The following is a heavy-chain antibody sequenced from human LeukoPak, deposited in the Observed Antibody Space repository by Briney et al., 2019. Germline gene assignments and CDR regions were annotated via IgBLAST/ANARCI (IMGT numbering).Heavy chain of an antibody. CDR1: GFTYSSYA. CDR3: AKSHASIWNVYDY. J-gene: IGHJ4*02. V-gene: IGHV3-23*01. Sequence: PGGSLRLSCAASGFTYSSYAMRGVRLPPGKGLEWVSAISGSGDSTYYADSVKGRFTISRDNSKNTLFLQMNSLRAEDTAVYYCAKSHASIWNVYDYWGQGTLVTVSS. CDR2: ISGSGDST. D-gene: IGHD1-1*01.